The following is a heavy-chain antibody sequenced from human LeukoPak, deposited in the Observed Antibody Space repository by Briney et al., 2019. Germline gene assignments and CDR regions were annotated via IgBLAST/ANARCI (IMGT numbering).Heavy chain of an antibody. D-gene: IGHD2-2*01. CDR2: INHSGST. CDR3: RRLDCSSTSCYAPLDY. J-gene: IGHJ4*02. Sequence: SETLSLTCAVYGGSFSGYYWSWIRQPPGKGLEWIGEINHSGSTNYNPSLKSRVTISVDTSKNQFSLKLSSVTAADTAVYYRRRLDCSSTSCYAPLDYWGQGTLVTVSS. CDR1: GGSFSGYY. V-gene: IGHV4-34*01.